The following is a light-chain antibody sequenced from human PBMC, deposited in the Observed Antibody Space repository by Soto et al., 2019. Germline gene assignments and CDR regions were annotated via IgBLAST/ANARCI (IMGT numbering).Light chain of an antibody. J-gene: IGKJ1*01. V-gene: IGKV1-5*01. CDR3: QEYKSYSWT. CDR2: DAS. Sequence: DIQMTQSPSTLSASVGYRFTITCRASQSISSWLAWYQQKPGKAPKLLIYDASSLESGVPSRFSGSGSGTEFTLTISSLQPGDFATYYCQEYKSYSWTFGQGTKVDIK. CDR1: QSISSW.